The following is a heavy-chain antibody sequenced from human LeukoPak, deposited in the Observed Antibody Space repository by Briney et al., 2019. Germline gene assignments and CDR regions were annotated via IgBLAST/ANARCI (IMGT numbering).Heavy chain of an antibody. V-gene: IGHV3-30-3*01. CDR2: ISYDGSNK. D-gene: IGHD6-19*01. CDR1: GFTFSSYA. Sequence: GGSLRLSCAASGFTFSSYAMHWVRQAPGKGLEWVAVISYDGSNKYYADSVKGRFTISRDNSKNTLYLQMNSLRAEDTAVYYCASLSSGVAFDIRGQGTMVTVSS. CDR3: ASLSSGVAFDI. J-gene: IGHJ3*02.